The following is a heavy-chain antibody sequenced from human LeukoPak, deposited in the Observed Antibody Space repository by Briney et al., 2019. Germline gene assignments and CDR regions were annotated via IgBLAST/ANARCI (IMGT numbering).Heavy chain of an antibody. V-gene: IGHV3-74*03. Sequence: PGGSLRLSCAASGFTFSRDWMHWVRQAPGKGLVWVSRISDDGSITTYADSVQGRFTISRDNAKNSPDLQMNSLRDEDTAVYYCARRKEVQTTFDYWGQGTLVTVSS. J-gene: IGHJ4*02. CDR1: GFTFSRDW. CDR2: ISDDGSIT. D-gene: IGHD4/OR15-4a*01. CDR3: ARRKEVQTTFDY.